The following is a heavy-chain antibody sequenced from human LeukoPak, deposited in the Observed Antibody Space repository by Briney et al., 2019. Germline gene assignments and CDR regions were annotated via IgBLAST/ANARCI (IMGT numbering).Heavy chain of an antibody. V-gene: IGHV3-53*01. D-gene: IGHD1-1*01. CDR2: IYTDGRT. J-gene: IGHJ4*02. CDR1: GFSVSSSY. CDR3: SADNTWIDY. Sequence: GGSLRLSCAASGFSVSSSYMTWVRQAPGKGLEWVSVIYTDGRTDYADSVKGRFTVSRDSSENILYLQMNSLRTVDTAVYYCSADNTWIDYWGQGALVTVSS.